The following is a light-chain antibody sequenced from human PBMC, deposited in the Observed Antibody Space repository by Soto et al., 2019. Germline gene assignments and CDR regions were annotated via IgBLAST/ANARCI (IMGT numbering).Light chain of an antibody. V-gene: IGLV2-14*01. Sequence: QSALTQPASVSGSPGQSITISCTGTSSDVDDYNYVSWFQQHPGKAPKLMIYEVVNRPSGVSSRFSGSRSGNTTSLTISGLRAEDEADYYCISSRSDNTLYVFGSGTKLTVL. CDR2: EVV. CDR3: ISSRSDNTLYV. J-gene: IGLJ1*01. CDR1: SSDVDDYNY.